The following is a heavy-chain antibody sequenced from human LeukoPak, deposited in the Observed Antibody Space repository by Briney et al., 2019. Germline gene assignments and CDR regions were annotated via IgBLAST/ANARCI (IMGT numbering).Heavy chain of an antibody. CDR3: AKSPFRVGSGSYFDY. V-gene: IGHV3-30*18. CDR2: ISYDGSNK. D-gene: IGHD3-10*01. Sequence: GRSLRLSCAASGFTFSSYGMHWVRQAPGKGLEWVAVISYDGSNKYYADSEKGRFTISRDNSKNTLYLQMNSLRAEDTAVYYCAKSPFRVGSGSYFDYWGQGTLVTVSS. CDR1: GFTFSSYG. J-gene: IGHJ4*02.